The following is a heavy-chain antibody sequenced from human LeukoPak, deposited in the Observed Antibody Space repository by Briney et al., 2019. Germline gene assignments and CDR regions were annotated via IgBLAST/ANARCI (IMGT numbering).Heavy chain of an antibody. CDR1: GFTFGDYA. D-gene: IGHD6-19*01. Sequence: GRSLRLSCTASGFTFGDYAMSWFRQAPGKGLEWVAVISYDGSNKYYADSVKGRFTISRDNSKNTLYLQMNSLRAEDTAVYYCAKDKGVAVAHNWFDPWGQGTLVTVSS. CDR2: ISYDGSNK. V-gene: IGHV3-30*04. J-gene: IGHJ5*02. CDR3: AKDKGVAVAHNWFDP.